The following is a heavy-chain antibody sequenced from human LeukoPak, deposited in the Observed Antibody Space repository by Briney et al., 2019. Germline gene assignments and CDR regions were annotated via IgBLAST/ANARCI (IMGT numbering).Heavy chain of an antibody. CDR2: ISGSGGST. CDR1: GFTFSSYA. J-gene: IGHJ4*02. V-gene: IGHV3-23*01. Sequence: GGSLRLSCAASGFTFSSYAMSWVRQAPGKGLEWVSAISGSGGSTYYADSVKGRFTISRDNSKNTLYLQMNSLRAEDTAVYYCAKDQITMIVVVIPDSFDYWGQGTLVTASS. D-gene: IGHD3-22*01. CDR3: AKDQITMIVVVIPDSFDY.